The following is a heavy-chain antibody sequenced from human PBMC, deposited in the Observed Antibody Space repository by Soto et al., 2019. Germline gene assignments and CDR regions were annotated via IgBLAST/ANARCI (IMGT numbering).Heavy chain of an antibody. J-gene: IGHJ6*02. Sequence: ASVKVSCKASGYTFTDYYLHWVRQAPGQGLEWMGWMNPGSGGTDYAQKFQGRVTITRDTSASTAYMELSSLRSEDTAVYYCARVLAHYYYYGMDVWGQGTTVTVSS. CDR2: MNPGSGGT. V-gene: IGHV1-2*02. D-gene: IGHD3-3*02. CDR1: GYTFTDYY. CDR3: ARVLAHYYYYGMDV.